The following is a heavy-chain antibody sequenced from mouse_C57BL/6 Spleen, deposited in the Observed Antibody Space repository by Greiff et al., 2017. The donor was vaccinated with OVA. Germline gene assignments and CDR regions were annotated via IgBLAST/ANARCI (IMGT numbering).Heavy chain of an antibody. V-gene: IGHV1-64*01. Sequence: QVQLQQSGAELVKPGASVKLSCKASGYTFTSYWMHWVKQRPGQGLEWIGMIHPNSGSTNYNEKFKSKATLTVDKSSSTAYMQLSSLTSEDSAVYYCARSGSSGFYFDYWGQGTTLTVSS. D-gene: IGHD3-2*02. CDR2: IHPNSGST. CDR1: GYTFTSYW. CDR3: ARSGSSGFYFDY. J-gene: IGHJ2*01.